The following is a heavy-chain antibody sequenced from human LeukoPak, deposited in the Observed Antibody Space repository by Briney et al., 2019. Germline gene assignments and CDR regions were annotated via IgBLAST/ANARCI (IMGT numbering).Heavy chain of an antibody. CDR1: GFTFTDYY. V-gene: IGHV1-2*02. Sequence: ASVSLSCKFSGFTFTDYYIHWVRRAPRHGREWMGYIRPHSRATTSTQAFQGRVTMTRDTSMSTAYMELTRLTSDDTAVYYCAREGNGLLSKDFDYWGQGTLVTVSS. CDR2: IRPHSRAT. J-gene: IGHJ4*02. D-gene: IGHD2/OR15-2a*01. CDR3: AREGNGLLSKDFDY.